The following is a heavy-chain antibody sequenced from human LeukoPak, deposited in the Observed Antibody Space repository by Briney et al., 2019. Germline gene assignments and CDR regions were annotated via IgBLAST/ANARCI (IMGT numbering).Heavy chain of an antibody. CDR2: IYPADSDT. D-gene: IGHD7-27*01. CDR1: GSSFTSYW. J-gene: IGHJ4*02. V-gene: IGHV5-51*01. CDR3: ARTLTGDFDY. Sequence: HGESLKISCKGSGSSFTSYWIGWVRQMPGKGLEWMGIIYPADSDTTYSPSFQGQVTISADKSISTAYLQWSSLKASDTAMYYCARTLTGDFDYWGQGTLVTVSS.